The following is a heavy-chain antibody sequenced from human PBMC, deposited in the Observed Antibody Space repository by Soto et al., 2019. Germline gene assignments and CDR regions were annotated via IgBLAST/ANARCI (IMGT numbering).Heavy chain of an antibody. D-gene: IGHD3-3*01. CDR1: GFTFSSYS. J-gene: IGHJ3*02. CDR3: ARDSYYDFWSGPSDAFDI. Sequence: PGGSLRLSCAASGFTFSSYSMNWVRQAPGKGLEWVSSISISSSYIYYADSVKGRFTISRDNAKNSLYLQMNSLRAEDTAVYYCARDSYYDFWSGPSDAFDIWGQGTMVTVSS. V-gene: IGHV3-21*01. CDR2: ISISSSYI.